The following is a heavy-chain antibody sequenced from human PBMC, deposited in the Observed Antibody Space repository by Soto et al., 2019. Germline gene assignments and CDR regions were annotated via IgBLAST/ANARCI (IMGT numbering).Heavy chain of an antibody. J-gene: IGHJ4*02. D-gene: IGHD3-3*01. CDR3: ARNRGIFGVVRGFDF. Sequence: KPSETLSLTCTVSGGSISSYYWSWIRQPPGKGLEWIGYIYYSGSTNYNPSLKSRVTISVDTSKNQFSLKLGSVTAADTAVYYCARNRGIFGVVRGFDFWGQGTLVTVSS. CDR1: GGSISSYY. CDR2: IYYSGST. V-gene: IGHV4-59*08.